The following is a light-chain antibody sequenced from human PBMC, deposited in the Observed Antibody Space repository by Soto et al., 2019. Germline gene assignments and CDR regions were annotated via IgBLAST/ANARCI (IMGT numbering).Light chain of an antibody. CDR3: QHYNSYSEA. J-gene: IGKJ1*01. V-gene: IGKV1-39*01. CDR2: SAS. CDR1: QTIRTF. Sequence: DIQLTQSPDSLSASVGDRVTITCRASQTIRTFLNWYQQKSGKAPKVLIYSASTLQSGVPSRFSGSGSGTDFTLTINSLQPEDFATYYCQHYNSYSEAFGQGTKVDIK.